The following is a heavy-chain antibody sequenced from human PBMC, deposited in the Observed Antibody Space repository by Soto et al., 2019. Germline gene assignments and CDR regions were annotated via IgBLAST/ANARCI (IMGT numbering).Heavy chain of an antibody. Sequence: SETLSLTCTVSGGSISSYYWSWIRQPPGKGLEWIGYIYYSGSTNYNPSLKSRVTISVDTSKNQFSLRLSFVTAADTAVYYYARVTYYDFWSGSFRSKYNWFDPWGQGTLVTVSS. CDR2: IYYSGST. V-gene: IGHV4-59*01. CDR1: GGSISSYY. J-gene: IGHJ5*02. CDR3: ARVTYYDFWSGSFRSKYNWFDP. D-gene: IGHD3-3*01.